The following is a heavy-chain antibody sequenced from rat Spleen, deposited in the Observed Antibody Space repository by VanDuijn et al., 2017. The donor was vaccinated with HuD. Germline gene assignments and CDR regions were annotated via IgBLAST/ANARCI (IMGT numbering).Heavy chain of an antibody. J-gene: IGHJ2*01. V-gene: IGHV5-31*01. Sequence: EVQLVESGGGLVQPGRSLKLSCVTSGFTFNYYWMTWIRQAPGKGLEWVASITNAAGKVYYPDSVKGRFTISRDNAKSTLYLQMDSLRSEDTATYYCVRHRDYYNSYVYAFDYWGQGVMVTVSS. CDR1: GFTFNYYW. CDR3: VRHRDYYNSYVYAFDY. CDR2: ITNAAGKV. D-gene: IGHD1-2*01.